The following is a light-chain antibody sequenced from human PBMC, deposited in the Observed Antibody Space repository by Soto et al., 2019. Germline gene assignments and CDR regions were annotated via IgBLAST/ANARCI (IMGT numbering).Light chain of an antibody. CDR2: AAS. J-gene: IGKJ1*01. Sequence: EIVMTQSPATLSVSPGERATLSCRASQSVRSNLAWYQQKPGQDPRLLIYAASTRATGIPARFSGSGSGTEFSLTVSSLQSEDFAVYYCQQYNNRWTLGQGTKVAIK. V-gene: IGKV3-15*01. CDR1: QSVRSN. CDR3: QQYNNRWT.